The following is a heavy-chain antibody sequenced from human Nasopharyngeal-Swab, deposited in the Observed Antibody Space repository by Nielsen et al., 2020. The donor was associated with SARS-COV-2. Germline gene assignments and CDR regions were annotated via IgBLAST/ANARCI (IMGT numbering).Heavy chain of an antibody. V-gene: IGHV5-10-1*04. CDR2: IDPSDSYT. D-gene: IGHD1-1*01. CDR1: RYSFTSYW. Sequence: SCKGSRYSFTSYWISWVRQMPGKGLEWMGRIDPSDSYTNYSPSFQGQVTISADKSISTAYLQWSSLKASDTAMYYCARGVGWNRPGAVYWGQGTLVTVSS. CDR3: ARGVGWNRPGAVY. J-gene: IGHJ4*02.